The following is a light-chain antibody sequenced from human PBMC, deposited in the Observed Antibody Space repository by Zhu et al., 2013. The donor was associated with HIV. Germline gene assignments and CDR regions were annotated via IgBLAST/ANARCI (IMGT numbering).Light chain of an antibody. CDR3: QQRSTWPLT. CDR1: QSVGNN. Sequence: EIVMTQSPVTLSVSPGERATLSCRASQSVGNNLAWYQQKPGQSPRLLIYSTSTRATDIPARFSGSGSGTEFTLTISGLEPEDFAVYYCQQRSTWPLTFGGGTKVEIK. V-gene: IGKV3-15*01. J-gene: IGKJ4*01. CDR2: STS.